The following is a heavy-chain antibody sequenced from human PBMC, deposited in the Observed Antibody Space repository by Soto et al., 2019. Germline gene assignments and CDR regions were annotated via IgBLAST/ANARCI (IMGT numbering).Heavy chain of an antibody. D-gene: IGHD3-10*01. CDR3: ARGSVIFDY. Sequence: SETLSLTCTVSGGSISSYYWSWIRQPPGKGLEWIGYIYYSGSTNYNPSLKSRVTISVDTSKNQFSLKLSSVTAADPAVYYCARGSVIFDYWGQGTLVTVSS. CDR2: IYYSGST. J-gene: IGHJ4*02. CDR1: GGSISSYY. V-gene: IGHV4-59*01.